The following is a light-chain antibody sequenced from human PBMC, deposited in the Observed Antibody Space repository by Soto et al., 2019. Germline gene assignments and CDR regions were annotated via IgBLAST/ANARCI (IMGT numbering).Light chain of an antibody. Sequence: QSVLTQPLSVSGSPGQSVTISCTGTSSDVGGYDYVSWYQQLPGKAPRLMISDVRKRPSGVPDRFYGSKSGNTASLTISGLQAEDEADYYCYSYAGNLLIVLGTGTKVTVL. CDR2: DVR. V-gene: IGLV2-11*01. CDR1: SSDVGGYDY. CDR3: YSYAGNLLIV. J-gene: IGLJ1*01.